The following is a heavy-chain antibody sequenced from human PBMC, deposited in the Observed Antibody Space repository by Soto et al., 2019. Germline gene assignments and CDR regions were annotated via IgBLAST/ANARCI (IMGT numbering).Heavy chain of an antibody. CDR3: ARESGDLTSNFDY. CDR2: ISSTTNYI. Sequence: GGSLRLSCEASGFTFSNYAMNWVRQAPGKGLEWVSSISSTTNYIYYGDSMKGRFTISRDNAKNSLYLEMNSLRAEDTAVYYCARESGDLTSNFDYWGQGTLVTVSS. V-gene: IGHV3-21*06. CDR1: GFTFSNYA. D-gene: IGHD3-10*01. J-gene: IGHJ4*02.